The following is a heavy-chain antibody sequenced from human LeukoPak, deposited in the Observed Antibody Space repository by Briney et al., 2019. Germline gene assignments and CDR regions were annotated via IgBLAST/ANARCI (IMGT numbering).Heavy chain of an antibody. Sequence: SETLSLTCTVSGGSISSSSYYWGWIRQPPGKGLEWIGSIYYSGSTYYNPSLKSRVTISVDTSKNQFSLKLSSVTAADTAVYYCAREGGRRIRRDGYNSDYWGQGTLVTVSS. CDR3: AREGGRRIRRDGYNSDY. J-gene: IGHJ4*02. CDR1: GGSISSSSYY. CDR2: IYYSGST. V-gene: IGHV4-39*07. D-gene: IGHD5-24*01.